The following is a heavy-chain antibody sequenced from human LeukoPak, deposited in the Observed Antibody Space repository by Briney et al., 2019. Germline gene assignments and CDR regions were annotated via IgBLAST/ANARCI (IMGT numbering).Heavy chain of an antibody. CDR2: INPNSGGT. J-gene: IGHJ4*02. D-gene: IGHD3-16*01. CDR1: GYTFTGYY. CDR3: ARVALGGVLNFDY. Sequence: GASVKVSCKASGYTFTGYYMHWVRQAPGQGLEWMGWINPNSGGTNYAQKFQGRVTMTRDTSISTAYMELSRLRSDDTAVYYCARVALGGVLNFDYWGQGTLVTVAS. V-gene: IGHV1-2*02.